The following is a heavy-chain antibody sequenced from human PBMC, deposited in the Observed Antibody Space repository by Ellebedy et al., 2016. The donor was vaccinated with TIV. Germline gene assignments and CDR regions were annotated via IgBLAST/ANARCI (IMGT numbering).Heavy chain of an antibody. CDR1: GGTFSSYA. CDR2: IIPIFGTA. V-gene: IGHV1-69*13. CDR3: ARGRFGESPYYYGMDV. J-gene: IGHJ6*02. Sequence: ASVKVSCKASGGTFSSYAISWVRQAPGQGLEWMGGIIPIFGTANYAQKFQGRVTITADESTSTAYMELSSLRAEDTAVYYCARGRFGESPYYYGMDVWGQGTTVTVSS. D-gene: IGHD3-10*01.